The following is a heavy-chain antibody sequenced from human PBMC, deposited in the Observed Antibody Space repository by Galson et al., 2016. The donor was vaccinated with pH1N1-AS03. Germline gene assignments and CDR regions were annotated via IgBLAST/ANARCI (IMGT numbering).Heavy chain of an antibody. CDR2: IIPIFGKP. CDR3: ARDGPGIVRANAH. D-gene: IGHD1-14*01. Sequence: SCKASGDSFSSYAFTWVRLAPGQGLEWMGGIIPIFGKPQYAQKFQGRVTTTADESTTTVYMDLSSLISDDTAMYYCARDGPGIVRANAHWGQGTLVTVSS. V-gene: IGHV1-69*01. J-gene: IGHJ1*01. CDR1: GDSFSSYA.